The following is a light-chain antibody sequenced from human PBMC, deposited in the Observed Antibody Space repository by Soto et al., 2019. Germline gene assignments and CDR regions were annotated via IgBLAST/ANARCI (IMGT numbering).Light chain of an antibody. CDR3: QQYSDSPLT. J-gene: IGKJ4*01. V-gene: IGKV3-20*01. Sequence: EIVLTQSPGTLSLSPGERATLSCRASQTVRTNYLAWFQHKPGQAPRLLIYGASSRATGIPDRFSGSGSGTDFTLTISRLEPEDFAVYFCQQYSDSPLTFGGWTKVEIK. CDR1: QTVRTNY. CDR2: GAS.